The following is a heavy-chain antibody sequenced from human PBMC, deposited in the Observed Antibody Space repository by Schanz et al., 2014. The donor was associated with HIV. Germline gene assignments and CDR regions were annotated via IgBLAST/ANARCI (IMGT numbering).Heavy chain of an antibody. CDR1: GYTFTDYL. J-gene: IGHJ4*02. V-gene: IGHV1-2*02. D-gene: IGHD3-22*01. Sequence: QVQLVQSGAEWRRPGASVTVSCKASGYTFTDYLLHWFRQAPGQGLEWMGWINPISGGTNYAEKFQGRVTMTRDTSINTAYVELRRLKSDDTAVYFCAKGQVADDNYWGQGTLITVSS. CDR3: AKGQVADDNY. CDR2: INPISGGT.